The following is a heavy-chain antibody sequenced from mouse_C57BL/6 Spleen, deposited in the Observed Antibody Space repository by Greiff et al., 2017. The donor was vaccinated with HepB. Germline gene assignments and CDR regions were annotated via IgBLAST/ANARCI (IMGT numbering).Heavy chain of an antibody. CDR1: GYTFTSYW. D-gene: IGHD2-1*01. CDR2: INPSSGYT. V-gene: IGHV1-7*01. J-gene: IGHJ1*03. CDR3: ARGGNYVRWYFDV. Sequence: QVHVKQPGAELVKPGASVKLSCKASGYTFTSYWMHWVKQRPGQGLEWIGYINPSSGYTKYNQKFKDKATLTADKSSSTAYMQLSSLTYEDSAVYDCARGGNYVRWYFDVWGTGTTVTVSS.